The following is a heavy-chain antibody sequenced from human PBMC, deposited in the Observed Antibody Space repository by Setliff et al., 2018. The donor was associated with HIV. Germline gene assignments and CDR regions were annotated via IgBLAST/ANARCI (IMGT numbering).Heavy chain of an antibody. D-gene: IGHD2-8*02. V-gene: IGHV1-18*01. CDR1: GYTFTTSA. CDR3: AREFSWSAFYFDS. CDR2: SHTYNGNV. Sequence: ASVKVSCKVSGYTFTTSAISWVRQAPGQELQWMGWSHTYNGNVNYARKFRGRVTMTTDASTNTAFMELSNLRSDDTAIYYCAREFSWSAFYFDSWGQGTQVTV. J-gene: IGHJ4*02.